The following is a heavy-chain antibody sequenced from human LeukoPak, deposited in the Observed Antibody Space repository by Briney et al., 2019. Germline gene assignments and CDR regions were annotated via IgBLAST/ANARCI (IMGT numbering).Heavy chain of an antibody. V-gene: IGHV3-23*01. CDR1: GFTFSSYA. D-gene: IGHD2-15*01. Sequence: GGSLRLSCAASGFTFSSYAMSWVRQAPGKGLEWVSAISGSGGSTSYADSVKGRFTISRDNSKNTLYLQMNSLRAEDTAVYYCAKDQGNIVVVVAASYWGQGTLVTVSS. CDR2: ISGSGGST. CDR3: AKDQGNIVVVVAASY. J-gene: IGHJ4*02.